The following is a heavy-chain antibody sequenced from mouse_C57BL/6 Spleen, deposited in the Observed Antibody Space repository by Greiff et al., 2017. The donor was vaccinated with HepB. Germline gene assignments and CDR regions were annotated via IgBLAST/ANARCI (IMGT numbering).Heavy chain of an antibody. J-gene: IGHJ1*03. Sequence: VQLKQSGAELVRPGASVKLSCTASGFNIKDDYMHWVKQRPEQGLEWIGWIDPENGDTEYASKFQGKATITADTSSNTAYLQLSSLTSEDTAVYYCTRGSSYGGWYFDVWGTGTTVTVSS. CDR2: IDPENGDT. D-gene: IGHD1-1*01. V-gene: IGHV14-4*01. CDR3: TRGSSYGGWYFDV. CDR1: GFNIKDDY.